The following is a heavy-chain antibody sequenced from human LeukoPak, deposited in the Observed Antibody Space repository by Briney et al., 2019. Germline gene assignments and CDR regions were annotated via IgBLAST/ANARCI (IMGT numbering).Heavy chain of an antibody. CDR2: IYYSGST. CDR1: GGSISSYY. Sequence: SEALSLTCTVSGGSISSYYWSWIRQPPGKGLEWIGYIYYSGSTNYNPSLKSRVTISVDTSKNQFSLKLSSVTAADTAVYYCARESHDAFDIWGQGTMVTVSS. J-gene: IGHJ3*02. CDR3: ARESHDAFDI. V-gene: IGHV4-59*01.